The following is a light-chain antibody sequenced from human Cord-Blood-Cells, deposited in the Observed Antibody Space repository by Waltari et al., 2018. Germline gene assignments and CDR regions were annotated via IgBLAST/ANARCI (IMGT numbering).Light chain of an antibody. J-gene: IGLJ3*02. Sequence: QSSLTQPRSVSGSPAQSVTISCTGTSSDVGGYHSVSWYQQHPVKAPKRMIYDVSKRPAGVPDRFSGSKSGNTASLTISGLQAEDEADYYCCSYAGSYTWVFGGGTKLTVL. V-gene: IGLV2-11*01. CDR3: CSYAGSYTWV. CDR1: SSDVGGYHS. CDR2: DVS.